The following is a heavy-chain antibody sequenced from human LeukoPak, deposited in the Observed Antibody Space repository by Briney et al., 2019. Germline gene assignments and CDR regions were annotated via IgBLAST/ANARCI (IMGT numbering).Heavy chain of an antibody. Sequence: ASVKVSCKASGYTFTSYDTNWVRQATGQGLEWMGWMNPNSGNTGYAQKFQGRVTITRNTSISTAYMELSSLRSEDTAVYYCARGKSEGRYYDFWSGYLGPYYYYYMDVWGKGTTVTVSS. V-gene: IGHV1-8*03. J-gene: IGHJ6*03. CDR1: GYTFTSYD. CDR3: ARGKSEGRYYDFWSGYLGPYYYYYMDV. D-gene: IGHD3-3*01. CDR2: MNPNSGNT.